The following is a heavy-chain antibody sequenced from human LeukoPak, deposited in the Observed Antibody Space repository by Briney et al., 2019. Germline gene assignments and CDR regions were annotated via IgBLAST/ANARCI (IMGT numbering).Heavy chain of an antibody. Sequence: GGSLRLSCAASGFTFSSYSMNWVRQAPGKGLEWVSSISSSSSYIYYADSVKGRFTISRDNAKNSLYLQMNSLRAEDTAVYYCARDMEDSGFDYWGQGTLVTVSS. D-gene: IGHD1-1*01. J-gene: IGHJ4*02. CDR3: ARDMEDSGFDY. V-gene: IGHV3-21*01. CDR2: ISSSSSYI. CDR1: GFTFSSYS.